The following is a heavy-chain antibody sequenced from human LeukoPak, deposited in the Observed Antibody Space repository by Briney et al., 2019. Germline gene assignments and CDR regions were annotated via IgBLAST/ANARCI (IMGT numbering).Heavy chain of an antibody. V-gene: IGHV3-30*02. CDR1: GFTFSTYG. Sequence: GGSLRLSCAASGFTFSTYGMHWVRQAPGKGLEWVAFIRYDGSNEYYADSVKGRFTISRDNSKNTLYLQMNSLRAEDTAVYYCAKEGPYDSWSSYYTLYWYFDLWGRGTLVTVSS. CDR3: AKEGPYDSWSSYYTLYWYFDL. CDR2: IRYDGSNE. J-gene: IGHJ2*01. D-gene: IGHD3-3*01.